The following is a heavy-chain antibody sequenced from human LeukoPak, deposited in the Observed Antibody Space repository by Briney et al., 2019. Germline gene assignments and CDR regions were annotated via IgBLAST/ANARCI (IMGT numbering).Heavy chain of an antibody. V-gene: IGHV5-51*01. CDR2: IYPGDSDT. CDR1: GYSFTSYW. Sequence: SGESLKISCKGSGYSFTSYWIGWVRQMPGKGLEWMGIIYPGDSDTRYSPSFQGQVTISADKSISTAYLQWSSLKASDTAMYYCARPGQLGEYTPYHFDYWGQGILVTVSS. CDR3: ARPGQLGEYTPYHFDY. J-gene: IGHJ4*02. D-gene: IGHD3-16*01.